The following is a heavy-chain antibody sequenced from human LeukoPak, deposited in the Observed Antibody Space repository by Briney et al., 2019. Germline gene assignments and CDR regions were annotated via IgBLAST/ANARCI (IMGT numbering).Heavy chain of an antibody. Sequence: GSSVKVSCKASGGTFSGYAISWVRQAPGQGLEWMGGIIPIFGTANYAQKFQGRVTITADESTSTAYMELSSLRSEDTAVYYCARLPLDIVVVPAAMGHYYYYGMDVWGKGTTVTVSS. CDR1: GGTFSGYA. J-gene: IGHJ6*04. V-gene: IGHV1-69*01. D-gene: IGHD2-2*01. CDR2: IIPIFGTA. CDR3: ARLPLDIVVVPAAMGHYYYYGMDV.